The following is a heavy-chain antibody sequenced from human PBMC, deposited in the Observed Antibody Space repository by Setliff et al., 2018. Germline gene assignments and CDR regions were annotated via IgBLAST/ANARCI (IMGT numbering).Heavy chain of an antibody. CDR1: GDSISSGTYY. Sequence: PSETLSLTCTVSGDSISSGTYYRSYWTWIRQPAGKGLEWIGHIYTGGSTNYNPSLKSRVTMSVDTSKNQFSLRLSSVTAADTAIYYCARDRLRGWFDPWGQGTLVTVSS. D-gene: IGHD2-21*02. V-gene: IGHV4-61*09. CDR3: ARDRLRGWFDP. CDR2: IYTGGST. J-gene: IGHJ5*02.